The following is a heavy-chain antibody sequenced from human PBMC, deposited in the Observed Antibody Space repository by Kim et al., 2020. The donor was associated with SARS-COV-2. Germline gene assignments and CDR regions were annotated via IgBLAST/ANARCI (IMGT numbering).Heavy chain of an antibody. D-gene: IGHD5-18*01. CDR3: ARHVTARPYYGMDV. V-gene: IGHV4-59*08. J-gene: IGHJ6*02. Sequence: NPSLKSRVTISVDTSKNQFSLKLSSVTAADTAVYYCARHVTARPYYGMDVWGQGTTVTVSS.